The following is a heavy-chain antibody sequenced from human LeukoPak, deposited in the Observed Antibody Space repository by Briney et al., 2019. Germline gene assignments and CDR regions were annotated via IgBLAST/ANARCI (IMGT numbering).Heavy chain of an antibody. Sequence: PGGSLRLSCAASGFTFSSYWMSWVRQAPGKGLEWVANIKEDGSEKYYVDSVKGRFTVFRDNAKKSLYLQMSSPRDEDTAVYYCATPMRFDYWGQGTLVTVSS. CDR1: GFTFSSYW. V-gene: IGHV3-7*05. J-gene: IGHJ4*02. CDR2: IKEDGSEK. CDR3: ATPMRFDY.